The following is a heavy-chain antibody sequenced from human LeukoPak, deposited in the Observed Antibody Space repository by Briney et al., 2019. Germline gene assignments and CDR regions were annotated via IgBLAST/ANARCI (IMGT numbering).Heavy chain of an antibody. CDR1: GFTFSSYA. Sequence: PGGSLRLSCAASGFTFSSYAMSWVRQGPGKGLEWVSAISGSGDKIFYADSVKGRFSISRDNSKNTLYLQMDSLRPEDTAVYYCAKSLSDGGSLDYWGQGTLVTVSA. J-gene: IGHJ4*02. CDR3: AKSLSDGGSLDY. D-gene: IGHD2-15*01. CDR2: ISGSGDKI. V-gene: IGHV3-23*01.